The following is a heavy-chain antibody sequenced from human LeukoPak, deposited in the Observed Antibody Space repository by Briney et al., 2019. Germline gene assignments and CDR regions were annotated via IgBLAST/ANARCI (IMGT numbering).Heavy chain of an antibody. Sequence: GGSLRLSCAASGFTFSNNAMSWVRQAPGKGLEWVSGISGSGGSTYYADSVKGRFTISRDNSKNTLYLQMNSLRAEDTAVYYCAKDQYCSGGSCYSPGFDYWGQGTLVTVSS. D-gene: IGHD2-15*01. CDR3: AKDQYCSGGSCYSPGFDY. CDR1: GFTFSNNA. V-gene: IGHV3-23*01. J-gene: IGHJ4*02. CDR2: ISGSGGST.